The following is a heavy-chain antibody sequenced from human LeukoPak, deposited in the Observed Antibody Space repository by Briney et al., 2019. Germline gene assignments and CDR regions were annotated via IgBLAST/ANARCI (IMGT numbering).Heavy chain of an antibody. CDR2: INPNSGGT. V-gene: IGHV1-2*02. CDR3: ARANALYCSSTSCLFDY. J-gene: IGHJ4*02. Sequence: GASLKVSCKASGYTFTDYYIHWVRHAPGQGREWMSCINPNSGGTYYTQNFHDRITLTRDTSISTAYIELSRLRSDDTAIYYCARANALYCSSTSCLFDYWREGTLVSVSS. CDR1: GYTFTDYY. D-gene: IGHD2-2*01.